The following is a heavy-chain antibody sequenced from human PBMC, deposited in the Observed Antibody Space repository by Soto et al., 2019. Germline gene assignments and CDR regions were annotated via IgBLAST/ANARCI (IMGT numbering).Heavy chain of an antibody. V-gene: IGHV1-18*01. Sequence: ASVKVSCKASGYTFTSYGISWVRQAPGQGLEWMGWISAYNGNTNYAQKLQGRVTMTTGTSTSTAYMELRSLRSDDTAVYYCARAPYYYDSSGYYLLHYWGQGTLVTVSS. CDR1: GYTFTSYG. CDR3: ARAPYYYDSSGYYLLHY. CDR2: ISAYNGNT. D-gene: IGHD3-22*01. J-gene: IGHJ4*02.